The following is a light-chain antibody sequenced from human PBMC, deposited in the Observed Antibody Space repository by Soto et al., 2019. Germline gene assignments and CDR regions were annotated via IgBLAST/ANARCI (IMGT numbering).Light chain of an antibody. CDR3: QHYGRSSWT. V-gene: IGKV3-20*01. Sequence: ELTQSPATLSLSPGERVTLSCRASQTVRSSFAAWYQQKPGQAPRLLIYGASTRATGIPDRFSGSGSGTDFTLTISSLQPEDLAVYYCQHYGRSSWTFGQGTKVAIK. J-gene: IGKJ1*01. CDR1: QTVRSSF. CDR2: GAS.